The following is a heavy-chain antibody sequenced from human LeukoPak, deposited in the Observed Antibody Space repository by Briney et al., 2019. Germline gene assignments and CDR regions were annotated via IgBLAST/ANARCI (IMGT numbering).Heavy chain of an antibody. D-gene: IGHD2-21*01. J-gene: IGHJ4*02. V-gene: IGHV3-48*02. CDR2: ISSSSSST. CDR3: AKEAGCGLVY. Sequence: PGGSLTLSCAASGFTFSSYSMNWVRQAPGTGLERVSYISSSSSSTYYADSVKGRFTISRDNAKNSLYLQMNSLRDEDTAVYYCAKEAGCGLVYWGQGTLVTVSS. CDR1: GFTFSSYS.